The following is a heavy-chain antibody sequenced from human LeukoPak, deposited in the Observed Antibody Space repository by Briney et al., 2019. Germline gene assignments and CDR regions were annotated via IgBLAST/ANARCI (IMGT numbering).Heavy chain of an antibody. CDR1: GFTFSDYY. D-gene: IGHD4-11*01. CDR2: ISSSGRTI. Sequence: GGSLRLSCAASGFTFSDYYMSWIRQAPGKGLEWVSYISSSGRTIYYADSVKGRFTISRDNAKNSLYLQMNSLRAEDTAVYYCASDTVTRYYYYYGMDVWGQGTTVTVSS. CDR3: ASDTVTRYYYYYGMDV. V-gene: IGHV3-11*01. J-gene: IGHJ6*02.